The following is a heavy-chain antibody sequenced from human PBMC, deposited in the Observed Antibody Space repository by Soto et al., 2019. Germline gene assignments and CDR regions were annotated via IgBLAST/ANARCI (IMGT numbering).Heavy chain of an antibody. CDR2: IYYSGST. V-gene: IGHV4-39*01. CDR1: GGSISSSSYY. CDR3: ARXRGRYDSPPRYYYGMDV. D-gene: IGHD3-22*01. J-gene: IGHJ6*02. Sequence: SETLSLTCTVSGGSISSSSYYWGWIRQPPGKGLEWIGSIYYSGSTYYNPSLKSRVTISVDTSKNQFSLKLSSVTAADTAVYYCARXRGRYDSPPRYYYGMDVWGQGTTVTVSS.